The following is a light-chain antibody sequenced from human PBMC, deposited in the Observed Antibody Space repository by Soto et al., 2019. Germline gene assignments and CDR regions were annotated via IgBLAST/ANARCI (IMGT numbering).Light chain of an antibody. CDR3: QQSYSSPPT. V-gene: IGKV1-39*01. CDR2: AAS. Sequence: DIQMTQSPSSLSASVEDRVIITCRASQSISNHLNWYQQKPGKAPKLLIFAASSLQSGVPSRFSGRRSGPDFTLTISSLQPEDFATYYCQQSYSSPPTFGQGTTVDI. CDR1: QSISNH. J-gene: IGKJ1*01.